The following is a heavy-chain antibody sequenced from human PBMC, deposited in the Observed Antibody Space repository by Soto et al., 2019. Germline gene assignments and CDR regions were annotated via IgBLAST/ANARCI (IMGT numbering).Heavy chain of an antibody. D-gene: IGHD3-22*01. CDR3: ASDYYDSSGYYY. CDR2: IYYSGST. Sequence: PSETLSLTCTVSGGSIISGDYYWIWIRQPPGKGLEWIGYIYYSGSTYYNPSLKSRVTISVDTSKNQFSLKLSSVTAADTAVYYCASDYYDSSGYYYWGQGTLVTVSS. V-gene: IGHV4-30-4*01. CDR1: GGSIISGDYY. J-gene: IGHJ4*02.